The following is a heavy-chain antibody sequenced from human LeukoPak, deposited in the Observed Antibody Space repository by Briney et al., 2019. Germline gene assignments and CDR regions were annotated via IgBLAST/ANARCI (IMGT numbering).Heavy chain of an antibody. CDR3: AREDSSSSEAFDI. D-gene: IGHD6-6*01. Sequence: ASVKVSCKASGYTFTGYYMHWVRQAPGQGLEWMGWINPNSGGTNYAQKFQGWVTMTRDTSISTAYMELSRLRSDDTAVYCCAREDSSSSEAFDIWGQGTMVTVSS. CDR2: INPNSGGT. V-gene: IGHV1-2*04. J-gene: IGHJ3*02. CDR1: GYTFTGYY.